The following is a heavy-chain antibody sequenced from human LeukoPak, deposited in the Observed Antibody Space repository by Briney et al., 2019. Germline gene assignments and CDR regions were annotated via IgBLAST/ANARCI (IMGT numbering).Heavy chain of an antibody. CDR2: INHSGST. D-gene: IGHD6-6*01. J-gene: IGHJ4*02. Sequence: SETLSLTCAVYGGSFSGYYWSWIRQPPGKGLEWIGEINHSGSTNYNPSLKSRVTISVDTSKNQFSLKLSSVTAADMAVYYCATGGSSSSDVYWGQGTLVTVSS. CDR3: ATGGSSSSDVY. V-gene: IGHV4-34*01. CDR1: GGSFSGYY.